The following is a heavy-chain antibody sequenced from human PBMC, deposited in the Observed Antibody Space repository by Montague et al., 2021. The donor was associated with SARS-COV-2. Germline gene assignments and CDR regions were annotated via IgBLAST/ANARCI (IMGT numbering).Heavy chain of an antibody. CDR2: ISYDGKVK. V-gene: IGHV3-30*04. Sequence: SLRLSCSASGFTFSSYPMHWVRQAPGKGLDWVAVISYDGKVKVYADSVKGRLTISRDDSKSTLYLQMDSLKTEDTAVYYCARDMIRGAPDYFGYWGQGTLVTVSS. J-gene: IGHJ4*02. D-gene: IGHD3-10*01. CDR3: ARDMIRGAPDYFGY. CDR1: GFTFSSYP.